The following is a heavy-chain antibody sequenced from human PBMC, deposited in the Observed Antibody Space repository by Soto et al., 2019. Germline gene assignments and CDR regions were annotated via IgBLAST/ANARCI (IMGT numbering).Heavy chain of an antibody. D-gene: IGHD3-16*01. J-gene: IGHJ4*02. Sequence: GGSLRLSCAASGFTLSNYNMNWVRQAPGKGLEWISYISTSGTTIYYADSVEGRFTISRDNAKKSLHLQMNSLRVEDTAVYFCARGAYNNAYGRGDARHDFWGQGTLVTVSS. CDR3: ARGAYNNAYGRGDARHDF. V-gene: IGHV3-48*03. CDR2: ISTSGTTI. CDR1: GFTLSNYN.